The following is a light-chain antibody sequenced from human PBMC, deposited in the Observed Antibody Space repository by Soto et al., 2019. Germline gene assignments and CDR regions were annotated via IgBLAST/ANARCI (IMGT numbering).Light chain of an antibody. CDR1: RSVTTF. CDR3: QQRTNWPLT. J-gene: IGKJ4*01. Sequence: EIVLTQSPATLSLSPGEMATLSCRASRSVTTFLAWYQQKPGQAPRLLLYDAYKRATGVPTRFSGSGSGTDFTLTISSLEPEDFAVYYCQQRTNWPLTFGGGTKVERK. CDR2: DAY. V-gene: IGKV3-11*01.